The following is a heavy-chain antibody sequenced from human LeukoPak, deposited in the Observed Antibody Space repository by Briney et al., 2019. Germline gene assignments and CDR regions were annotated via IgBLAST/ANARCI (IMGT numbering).Heavy chain of an antibody. CDR2: IIPILGIA. D-gene: IGHD4-23*01. CDR3: AQNDYGGNSVDY. CDR1: GGTFSSYA. J-gene: IGHJ4*02. V-gene: IGHV1-69*04. Sequence: SVKVSCEASGGTFSSYAISWVRQAPGQGLEWMGRIIPILGIANYAQKFQGRVTITADKSTSTAYMELSSLRSEDTAVYYCAQNDYGGNSVDYWGQGTLVTVSS.